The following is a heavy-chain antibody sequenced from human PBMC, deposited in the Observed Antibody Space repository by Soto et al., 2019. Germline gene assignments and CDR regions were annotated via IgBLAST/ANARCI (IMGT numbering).Heavy chain of an antibody. Sequence: ASVKVSCKASVYTFTSYGIVWVQQAPGQGLEWMGWISPYSGETRYAETFKDRVTLTTDTSTKTANMDLRNLKSDDTAVYYCERFLSIAAAGPFDYWGQGTLVTVSS. CDR3: ERFLSIAAAGPFDY. J-gene: IGHJ4*02. CDR1: VYTFTSYG. CDR2: ISPYSGET. V-gene: IGHV1-18*04. D-gene: IGHD6-13*01.